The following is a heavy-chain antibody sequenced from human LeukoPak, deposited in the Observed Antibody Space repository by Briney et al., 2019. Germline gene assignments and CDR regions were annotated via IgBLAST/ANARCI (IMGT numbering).Heavy chain of an antibody. CDR2: IKQDGSEK. V-gene: IGHV3-7*01. Sequence: GGSLRLSCAASGFRFSNSWMTWVRQAPGKGLEWVANIKQDGSEKYYVDSVMGRFTISRDNAQNSVYLQMNSLRAEDTAVYYCARDRSLSEVVIIDFWGQGTLVTVSS. CDR1: GFRFSNSW. D-gene: IGHD3-3*01. CDR3: ARDRSLSEVVIIDF. J-gene: IGHJ4*02.